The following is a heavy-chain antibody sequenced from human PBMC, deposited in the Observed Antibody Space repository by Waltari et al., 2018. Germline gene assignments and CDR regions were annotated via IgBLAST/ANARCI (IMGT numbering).Heavy chain of an antibody. CDR1: GFTLSSAR. CDR2: ITIASSYI. J-gene: IGHJ4*02. V-gene: IGHV3-21*01. D-gene: IGHD3-10*01. Sequence: EVQLVESGGGLVKPGGSLRLSCAASGFTLSSARMSWVRQAPGKGLEWVSSITIASSYIYYADSVKGRFTISRDNAKNSLYLEMNSLTAEDTAVYYCAREAVTMVRGITTFDYWGQGTLVTVSS. CDR3: AREAVTMVRGITTFDY.